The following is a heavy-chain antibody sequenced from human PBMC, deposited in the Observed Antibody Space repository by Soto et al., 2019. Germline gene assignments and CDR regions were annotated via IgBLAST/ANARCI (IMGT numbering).Heavy chain of an antibody. CDR3: ARLATGYSSSLNYYYYGMDV. V-gene: IGHV5-51*01. J-gene: IGHJ6*01. CDR1: GYRFISYG. D-gene: IGHD6-13*01. Sequence: LCWQVSGYRFISYGVGWMSPLHGKGLEWMGIIYPGDSDTRYSPSFQGQVTISADKSISTAYLQWRSLKASDTAMYYCARLATGYSSSLNYYYYGMDVWGQATTVSGSS. CDR2: IYPGDSDT.